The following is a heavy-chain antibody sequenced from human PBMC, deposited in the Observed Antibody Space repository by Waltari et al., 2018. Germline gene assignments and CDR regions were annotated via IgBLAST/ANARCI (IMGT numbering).Heavy chain of an antibody. CDR3: AGGGGFLCDI. V-gene: IGHV3-7*01. J-gene: IGHJ3*02. CDR1: GFTFSSLW. CDR2: IKQDGSEI. D-gene: IGHD3-3*01. Sequence: EVQLVESGGGLVQPGGSMRLSCAVSGFTFSSLWMSWFRQAPGKGLEWFANIKQDGSEIYYVDSVKGRFTISKDNAKNSLYLQMNSLTTEDTAVYYCAGGGGFLCDIWGQGTLVTVSS.